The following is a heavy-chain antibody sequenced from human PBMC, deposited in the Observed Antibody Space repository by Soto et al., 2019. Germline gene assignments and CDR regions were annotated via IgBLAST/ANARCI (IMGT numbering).Heavy chain of an antibody. Sequence: EVQLLESGGGLEQPGGSLRLSCATSGFTFRSYAMNWVRQAPGKGLEWVSNVSDRRVATFYADSVKSRFTISRDNFRNTLYLQMNNLRAEDTAVYYCAKDLRGSRDYRDDWGRGTLVTVSS. CDR3: AKDLRGSRDYRDD. CDR1: GFTFRSYA. V-gene: IGHV3-23*01. J-gene: IGHJ1*01. CDR2: VSDRRVAT. D-gene: IGHD3-16*02.